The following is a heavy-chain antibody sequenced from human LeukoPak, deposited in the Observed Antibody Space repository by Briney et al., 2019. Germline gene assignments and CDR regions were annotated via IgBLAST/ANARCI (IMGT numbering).Heavy chain of an antibody. V-gene: IGHV4-34*01. CDR2: INHSGST. CDR3: ARGKDETNYYYYYMDV. D-gene: IGHD1-14*01. J-gene: IGHJ6*03. Sequence: SETLSLTCAVSGGSFSGYYWSWIRQPPGKGLEWIGEINHSGSTNYNPSLKSRATISVDTSNNQFSLKLSSVTAADTAVYYCARGKDETNYYYYYMDVWGKGTTVTVSS. CDR1: GGSFSGYY.